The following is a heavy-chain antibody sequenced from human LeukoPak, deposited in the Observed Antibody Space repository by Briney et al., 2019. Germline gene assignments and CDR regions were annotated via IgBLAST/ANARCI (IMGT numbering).Heavy chain of an antibody. CDR2: ISYDGSNK. Sequence: GGSLRLSCAASGFTFSSYAMHWVRQAPGKGLEWVAVISYDGSNKYYADSVKGRFTISRDNSKNTLYLQMNSLRAEDTAVYYCARVNYYGSGVDYWGQGTLVTVSS. CDR1: GFTFSSYA. J-gene: IGHJ4*02. V-gene: IGHV3-30*04. D-gene: IGHD3-10*01. CDR3: ARVNYYGSGVDY.